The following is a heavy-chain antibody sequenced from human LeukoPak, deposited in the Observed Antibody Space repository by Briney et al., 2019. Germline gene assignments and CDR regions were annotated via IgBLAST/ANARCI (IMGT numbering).Heavy chain of an antibody. D-gene: IGHD3-22*01. Sequence: GESLKTSCKGSGYSFTSYWISWVRQMPGKGLEWMGRIDPSDSYTNYSPSFQGHVTISADKSISTAYLQWGSLKASDTAMYYCARHGGTFDSSGYYHFDYWGQGTLVTVSS. V-gene: IGHV5-10-1*01. CDR1: GYSFTSYW. CDR3: ARHGGTFDSSGYYHFDY. CDR2: IDPSDSYT. J-gene: IGHJ4*02.